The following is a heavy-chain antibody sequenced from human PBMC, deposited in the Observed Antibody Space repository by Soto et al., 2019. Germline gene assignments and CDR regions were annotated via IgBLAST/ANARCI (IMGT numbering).Heavy chain of an antibody. CDR1: GFTFSSYS. CDR3: ASAEYYYDRSGWYY. Sequence: EVQLVESGGGLVKPGGSLRLSCAASGFTFSSYSMNWVRQAPGKGLEWVSSISSSSSYIYYADSVKGRFTISRDNAKNSLYLQMNSLRAEDTAVYYCASAEYYYDRSGWYYGGQGTLVTVSS. CDR2: ISSSSSYI. V-gene: IGHV3-21*01. D-gene: IGHD3-22*01. J-gene: IGHJ4*02.